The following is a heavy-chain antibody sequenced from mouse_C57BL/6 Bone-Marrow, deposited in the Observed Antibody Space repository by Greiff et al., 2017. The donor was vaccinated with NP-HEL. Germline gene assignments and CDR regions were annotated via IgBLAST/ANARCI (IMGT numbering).Heavy chain of an antibody. CDR1: GFNIKDDY. CDR2: IDPENGDT. CDR3: TTDFFAY. Sequence: EVQLQQSGAELVRPGASVKLSCTASGFNIKDDYMHWVKQRPEQGLEWIGWIDPENGDTEYASKFQGKATITADTSSITAYLQLSSLTSEDTAGYYCTTDFFAYWGQGTLVTVSA. V-gene: IGHV14-4*01. J-gene: IGHJ3*01.